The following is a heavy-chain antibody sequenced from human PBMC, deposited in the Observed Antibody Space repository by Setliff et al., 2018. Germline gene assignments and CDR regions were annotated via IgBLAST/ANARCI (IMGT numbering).Heavy chain of an antibody. V-gene: IGHV1-3*01. D-gene: IGHD2-8*02. CDR3: ARMSTSGPHYDY. CDR1: GYSFSSNA. CDR2: IHAGSSNT. J-gene: IGHJ4*02. Sequence: ASVKVSCKASGYSFSSNAFHCVRQAPGQTLEWVGWIHAGSSNTLYSQRFQDRITISRDTSATTVHMELSSLRSDDTAVYYCARMSTSGPHYDYWGQGTLFTVSS.